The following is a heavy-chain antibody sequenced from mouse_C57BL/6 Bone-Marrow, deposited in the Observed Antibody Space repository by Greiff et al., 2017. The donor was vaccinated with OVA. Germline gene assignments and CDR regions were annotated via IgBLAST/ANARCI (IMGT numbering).Heavy chain of an antibody. Sequence: QVQLQQSGAELARPCASVKLSCTASGYTFTSCGISWVKQRTGRGLEWIGEIYTRSGNTYYNEKFKGKATLTADTSSSTAYMELRSLTSEDSAVYVCARDPYAMDDWGQGTSVTVSS. J-gene: IGHJ4*01. CDR3: ARDPYAMDD. V-gene: IGHV1-81*01. CDR1: GYTFTSCG. CDR2: IYTRSGNT.